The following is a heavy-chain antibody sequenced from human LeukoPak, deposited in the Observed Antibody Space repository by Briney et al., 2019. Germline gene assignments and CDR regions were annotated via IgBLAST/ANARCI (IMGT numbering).Heavy chain of an antibody. CDR1: GYTFTSYD. D-gene: IGHD1-26*01. Sequence: ASVKVSCKASGYTFTSYDINWVRQATGQGLEWMGWMNPNSGNTGYAQKFQGRVTITRNTSISTAYMELSSLRSEDTAVYYCARGRGVGATRRSYYYYYYMDVWGKGTTVTVSS. J-gene: IGHJ6*03. CDR2: MNPNSGNT. V-gene: IGHV1-8*01. CDR3: ARGRGVGATRRSYYYYYYMDV.